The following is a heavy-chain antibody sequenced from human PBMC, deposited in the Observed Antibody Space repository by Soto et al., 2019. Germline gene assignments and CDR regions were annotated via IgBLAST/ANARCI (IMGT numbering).Heavy chain of an antibody. CDR2: IYHSGNT. CDR1: GASMDSSNW. J-gene: IGHJ5*02. D-gene: IGHD3-10*01. V-gene: IGHV4-4*02. CDR3: ARDARGDSSENTWFDP. Sequence: QVQLQESGPGLVKSSGTLSLTCAVSGASMDSSNWWSWVRQAPGKALEWIGEIYHSGNTRYNPSLKSRVNILIDKSKNQFSLNVISVTAADTAVYYCARDARGDSSENTWFDPWGQGTLVTVSS.